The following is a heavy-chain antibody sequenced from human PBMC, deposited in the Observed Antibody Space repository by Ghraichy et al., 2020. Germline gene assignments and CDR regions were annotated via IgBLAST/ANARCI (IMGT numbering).Heavy chain of an antibody. V-gene: IGHV1-18*04. Sequence: ASVKVSCKASGYTFTSYGISWVRQAPGQGLEWMGWISAYNGNTNYAQKLQGRVTITTDTSTSTAYMELRSLRSDDTAVYYCARVPPPVVMNRFDYWGQGTLVTVSS. CDR1: GYTFTSYG. CDR3: ARVPPPVVMNRFDY. J-gene: IGHJ4*02. D-gene: IGHD4-23*01. CDR2: ISAYNGNT.